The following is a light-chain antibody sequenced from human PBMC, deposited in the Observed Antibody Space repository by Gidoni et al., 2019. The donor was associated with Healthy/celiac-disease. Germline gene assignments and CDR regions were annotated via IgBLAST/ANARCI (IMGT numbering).Light chain of an antibody. CDR2: STN. J-gene: IGLJ2*01. Sequence: QTVVTQAPSFSVSPGGTVTLTCGLSSGPVSTSHYPSWFQQTPGQAPRTLIYSTNTRSSGVPDRFSGSILVNKAALTITGAQADDESDYYCVLYMGSGISVFGGGTKLTVL. CDR3: VLYMGSGISV. V-gene: IGLV8-61*01. CDR1: SGPVSTSHY.